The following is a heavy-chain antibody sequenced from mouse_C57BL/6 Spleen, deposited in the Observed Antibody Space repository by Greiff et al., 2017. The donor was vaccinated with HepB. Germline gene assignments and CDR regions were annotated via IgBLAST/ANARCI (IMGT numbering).Heavy chain of an antibody. Sequence: QVQLQQSGAELVKPGASVKLSCKASGYTFTSYWMQWVKQRPGQGLEWIGEIDPSDSYTNYNQKFKGKATLTVDTSSSTAYMQLSSLTSEDSAVYYCARWGYGDYWGQGTTLTVSS. CDR1: GYTFTSYW. CDR3: ARWGYGDY. J-gene: IGHJ2*01. CDR2: IDPSDSYT. V-gene: IGHV1-50*01. D-gene: IGHD2-2*01.